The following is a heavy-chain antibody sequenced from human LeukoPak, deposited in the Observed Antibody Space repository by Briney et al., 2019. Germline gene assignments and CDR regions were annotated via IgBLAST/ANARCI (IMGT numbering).Heavy chain of an antibody. CDR1: GFTFNQHS. CDR2: ISPDGSAV. V-gene: IGHV3-7*01. CDR3: ARFGLPYSIDL. Sequence: GGSLRLSCIASGFTFNQHSMSWVRQAPVKGLEWVACISPDGSAVFYVDSVKGRFTFSRDNAKNSLDLQMNSLRAEDTAVYYCARFGLPYSIDLWGQGTMVTVSS. J-gene: IGHJ6*02. D-gene: IGHD3/OR15-3a*01.